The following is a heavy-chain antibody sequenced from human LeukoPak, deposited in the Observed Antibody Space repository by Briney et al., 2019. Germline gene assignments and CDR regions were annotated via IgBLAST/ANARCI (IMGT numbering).Heavy chain of an antibody. CDR3: AKDQTPQLRFLEWLSFDY. CDR1: GFTVSSNY. D-gene: IGHD3-3*01. J-gene: IGHJ4*02. Sequence: PGGSLRLSCAASGFTVSSNYMSWVRQGPGKGLEWVAFIRYDGSNKYYADSAKGRFTISRDNSKDTLYLQMNSLRAEDTAVYYCAKDQTPQLRFLEWLSFDYWGQGTLVTVSS. CDR2: IRYDGSNK. V-gene: IGHV3-30*02.